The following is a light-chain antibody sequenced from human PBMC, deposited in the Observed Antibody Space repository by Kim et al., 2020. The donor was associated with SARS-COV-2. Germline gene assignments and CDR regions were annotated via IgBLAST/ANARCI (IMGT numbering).Light chain of an antibody. Sequence: DIQMTQSPSSLSASVGDRVTITCRASQSISGYLNWHQQKPGKAPKLLIHVAYSLQSGVPSRFSGGGSGTDFTLTISSLQPDDFATYYCQQSYSTPYTFGQGTKLEI. V-gene: IGKV1-39*01. J-gene: IGKJ2*01. CDR3: QQSYSTPYT. CDR2: VAY. CDR1: QSISGY.